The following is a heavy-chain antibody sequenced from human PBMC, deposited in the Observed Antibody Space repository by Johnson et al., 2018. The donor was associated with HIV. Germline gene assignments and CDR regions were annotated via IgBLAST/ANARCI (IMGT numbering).Heavy chain of an antibody. V-gene: IGHV3-66*01. CDR1: GFTFSDYY. Sequence: VQLVESGGGLVKPGGSLRLSCAASGFTFSDYYMSWIRQAPGKGLEWVSVIYSGGSTYYADSVKGRFTISRDNSKNTLYLQMNSLRAEDTAVYYCAREGAWELRPGAFDIWGQGTMVTVSS. J-gene: IGHJ3*02. CDR2: IYSGGST. D-gene: IGHD4-23*01. CDR3: AREGAWELRPGAFDI.